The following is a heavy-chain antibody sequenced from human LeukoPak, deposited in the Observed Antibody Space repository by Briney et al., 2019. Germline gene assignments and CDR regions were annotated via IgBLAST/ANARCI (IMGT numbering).Heavy chain of an antibody. CDR1: GGSTSSYY. J-gene: IGHJ4*02. Sequence: SETLSLTCTVSGGSTSSYYWSWIRQPPGKGLEWIGYIYYSGSTNYNPSLKSRVTISVDTSKNQFSLKLSSVTAADTAVYYCARDMSEGSLGDYFDYWGQGTLVTVSS. D-gene: IGHD3-10*01. CDR2: IYYSGST. CDR3: ARDMSEGSLGDYFDY. V-gene: IGHV4-59*01.